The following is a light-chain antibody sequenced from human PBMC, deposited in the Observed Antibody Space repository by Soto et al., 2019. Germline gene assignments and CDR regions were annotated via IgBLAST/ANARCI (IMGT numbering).Light chain of an antibody. V-gene: IGKV3-15*01. CDR3: QQYNGLPWT. CDR2: GAS. J-gene: IGKJ1*01. Sequence: EIVMTQSPATLSVSPGERATLSCRASQSISSNLAWYQQTPGQAPRLLIYGASTRATGIPARFSGSGSGTEFTLTISSLQSEDFAVYYCQQYNGLPWTFGQGTQVDIK. CDR1: QSISSN.